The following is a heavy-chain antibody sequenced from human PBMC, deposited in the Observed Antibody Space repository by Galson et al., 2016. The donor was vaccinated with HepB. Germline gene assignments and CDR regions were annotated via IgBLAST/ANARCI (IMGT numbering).Heavy chain of an antibody. CDR3: AASISRDFDY. CDR1: GYSFTSHW. Sequence: GAEVKKPGESLKISCQGSGYSFTSHWIGWVRQMPGKGLEWMGIIFPGYSNTRYSPSFQGQVTISADRSISTAYLQWSSLKASDTAIYYCAASISRDFDYWGQGTLVTVSS. D-gene: IGHD2-2*02. CDR2: IFPGYSNT. V-gene: IGHV5-51*01. J-gene: IGHJ4*02.